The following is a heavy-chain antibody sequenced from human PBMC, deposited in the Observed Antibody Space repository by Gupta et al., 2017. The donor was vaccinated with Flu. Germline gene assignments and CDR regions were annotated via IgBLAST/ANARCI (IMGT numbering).Heavy chain of an antibody. CDR2: IWYNGGEK. J-gene: IGHJ4*01. CDR3: VREKIGGKMVFDY. D-gene: IGHD2-8*01. Sequence: QVQLVESEGGVVQPGRSLTLSCVASGFSFRNYPMHWVRQAPGKGLEWLTFIWYNGGEKSYADSVKGRFHITRDNSKNILSLQMNSLRPEDTAIYYCVREKIGGKMVFDYWGQGTLVTVSS. CDR1: GFSFRNYP. V-gene: IGHV3-33*08.